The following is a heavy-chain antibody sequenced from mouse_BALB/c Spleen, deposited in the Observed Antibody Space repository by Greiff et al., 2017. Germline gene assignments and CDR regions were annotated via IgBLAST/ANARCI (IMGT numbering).Heavy chain of an antibody. CDR2: ISSGSSTI. D-gene: IGHD4-1*01. J-gene: IGHJ4*01. Sequence: EVNVVESGGGLVQPGGSRKLSCAASGFTFSSFGMHWVRQAPEKGLEWVAYISSGSSTIYYADTVKGRFTISRDNPKNTLFLQMTSLRSEDTAMYYCARANWDLYYAMDYWGQGTSVTVSS. CDR1: GFTFSSFG. V-gene: IGHV5-17*02. CDR3: ARANWDLYYAMDY.